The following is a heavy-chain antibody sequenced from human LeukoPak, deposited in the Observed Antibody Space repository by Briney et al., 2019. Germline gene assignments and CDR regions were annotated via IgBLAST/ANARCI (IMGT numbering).Heavy chain of an antibody. D-gene: IGHD1-20*01. CDR3: ARKGCFDNCYLFDY. CDR1: GYTFTSYG. CDR2: ISAYNGNT. V-gene: IGHV1-18*01. J-gene: IGHJ4*02. Sequence: ASVKVSCKASGYTFTSYGISWVRQAPGQGLEWMGWISAYNGNTKYAQKVLGRVTMTTDTSTSTAYMELRSLGSDDTAVYYCARKGCFDNCYLFDYWGQGTLVTVSS.